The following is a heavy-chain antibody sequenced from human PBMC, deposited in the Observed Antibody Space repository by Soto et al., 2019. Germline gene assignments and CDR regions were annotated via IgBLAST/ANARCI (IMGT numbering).Heavy chain of an antibody. V-gene: IGHV3-30-3*01. D-gene: IGHD6-13*01. CDR1: GFTFSTHP. CDR2: VSFDGSNK. J-gene: IGHJ4*02. CDR3: ARDQTGITTAGGGRIDH. Sequence: QVQLVESGGGVVQPGRSLRLSCAASGFTFSTHPMHWVRQAPGKGLECVAIVSFDGSNKYYADSVKGRFTISRDNSKNTLYLQMSGLTPEDTAFYYCARDQTGITTAGGGRIDHWGQGTLVTVSS.